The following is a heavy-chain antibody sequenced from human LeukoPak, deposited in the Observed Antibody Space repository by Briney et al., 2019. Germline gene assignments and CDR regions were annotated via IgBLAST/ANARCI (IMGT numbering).Heavy chain of an antibody. CDR2: INPAVGST. V-gene: IGHV1-46*01. J-gene: IGHJ4*02. CDR1: GYTFTSYY. D-gene: IGHD3-22*01. Sequence: ASVNVSFTASGYTFTSYYIHWVRQAPGQGLEWMGIINPAVGSTTYAQKFQGSRLTFTRDTSTSTVYMELSRLRSEDTAVYYCARGRGVHDSHTYDYFDYWGQGSLVTVSS. CDR3: ARGRGVHDSHTYDYFDY.